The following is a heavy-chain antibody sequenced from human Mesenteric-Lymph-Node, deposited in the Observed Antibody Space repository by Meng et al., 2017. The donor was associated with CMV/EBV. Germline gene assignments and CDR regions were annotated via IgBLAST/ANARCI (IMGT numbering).Heavy chain of an antibody. J-gene: IGHJ2*01. CDR3: ARVECSSTSCYADWYFDL. CDR1: FPGYY. V-gene: IGHV1-2*06. Sequence: FPGYYMRWVRQAPGQGLEWMGRINPNSGGTNYAQKFQGRVTMTRDTSISTAYMELSRLRSDDTAVYYCARVECSSTSCYADWYFDLWGRGTLVTVSS. CDR2: INPNSGGT. D-gene: IGHD2-2*01.